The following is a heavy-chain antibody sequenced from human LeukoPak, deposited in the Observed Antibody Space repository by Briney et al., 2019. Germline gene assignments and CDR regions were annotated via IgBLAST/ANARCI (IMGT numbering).Heavy chain of an antibody. D-gene: IGHD3-16*02. Sequence: ASVKVSCKASEYTFTGYYMHWVRQAPGQGLEWMGWINPNSGGTNYAQKFQGRVTMTRDTSISTAYMELSRLRSDDTAVYYCARDGGYVWGSYRYYFDYWGQGTLVTVSS. CDR1: EYTFTGYY. CDR2: INPNSGGT. V-gene: IGHV1-2*02. J-gene: IGHJ4*02. CDR3: ARDGGYVWGSYRYYFDY.